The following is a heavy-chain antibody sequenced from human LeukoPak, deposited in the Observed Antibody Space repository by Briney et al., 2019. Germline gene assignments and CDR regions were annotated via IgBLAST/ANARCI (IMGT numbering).Heavy chain of an antibody. CDR3: VRDRSTTTVTRFDS. J-gene: IGHJ4*02. CDR1: RFSFSNFW. V-gene: IGHV3-7*01. D-gene: IGHD4-17*01. Sequence: PGGSLRLSCVASRFSFSNFWMIWVRQAPGKGLEGVANINEDGSEKNYVDSVKGRFTISRDNAKNSLYLQMNSLRVEDTAVYYCVRDRSTTTVTRFDSWGQGTLVTVSS. CDR2: INEDGSEK.